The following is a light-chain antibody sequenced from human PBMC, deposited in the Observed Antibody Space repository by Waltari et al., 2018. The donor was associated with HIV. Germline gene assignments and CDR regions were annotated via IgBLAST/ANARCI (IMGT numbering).Light chain of an antibody. V-gene: IGLV1-44*01. J-gene: IGLJ3*02. CDR2: SYG. CDR3: ATWDDSLNGWG. CDR1: SSNIGSHT. Sequence: QSVLNQAPSASGTPGQRVTISCSGSSSNIGSHTVTWYQQLPVTAPKLLIYSYGQRPSGGRERFSGSKSATSASLAISGLRSEDEADYYCATWDDSLNGWGFGGGTKLTVL.